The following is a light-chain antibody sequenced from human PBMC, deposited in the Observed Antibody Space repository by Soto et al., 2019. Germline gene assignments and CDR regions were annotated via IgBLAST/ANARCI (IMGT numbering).Light chain of an antibody. J-gene: IGKJ1*01. CDR2: GAS. Sequence: ETVLTQSPGTLSLSPGERATLSCRASQSVSSNYLAWYQQKPGQAPRLLMYGASTRATGIPDRFSGSGSGTAFTLTISRLEPEDFAVYYCQQFGRSPPSWTFGQGIKVEIK. CDR1: QSVSSNY. CDR3: QQFGRSPPSWT. V-gene: IGKV3-20*01.